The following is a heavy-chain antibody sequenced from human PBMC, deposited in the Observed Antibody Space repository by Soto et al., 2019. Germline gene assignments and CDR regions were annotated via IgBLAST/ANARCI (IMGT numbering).Heavy chain of an antibody. D-gene: IGHD6-13*01. J-gene: IGHJ6*03. CDR1: GGPISSSNHY. CDR3: ARLGDRVNYYYMDV. CDR2: IYYIGST. Sequence: QLQLQESGPGLVKPAETLSVTCTVSGGPISSSNHYWGWIRQPPGKGLEWIGSIYYIGSTYYNPARQSRVTISVDTSKHQFSLKVKSVTAADTAVYFCARLGDRVNYYYMDVWGKGTTVTVSS. V-gene: IGHV4-39*01.